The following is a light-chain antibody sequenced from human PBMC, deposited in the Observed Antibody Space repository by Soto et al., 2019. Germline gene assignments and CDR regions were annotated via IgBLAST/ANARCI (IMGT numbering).Light chain of an antibody. V-gene: IGLV2-14*01. J-gene: IGLJ2*01. CDR1: SSDVGGYNY. CDR2: DVS. CDR3: SSYTISSTLVV. Sequence: QSALTQPASVSGSPGQSITISCTGTSSDVGGYNYVSWYQQHPDKAPKLMIYDVSNRPSGVSNRFSGSKSGNTASLTISGLQAEDEADYYCSSYTISSTLVVFGGGTKLPVL.